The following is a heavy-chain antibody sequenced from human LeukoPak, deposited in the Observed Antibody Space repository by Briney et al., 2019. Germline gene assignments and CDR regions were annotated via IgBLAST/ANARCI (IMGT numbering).Heavy chain of an antibody. CDR1: GGSISSSSYY. CDR2: IYYSGST. J-gene: IGHJ6*04. Sequence: SETLSLTCTVSGGSISSSSYYWGWLRQPPGKGLEWIGSIYYSGSTYYNPSLKSRVTILVDTSKNLFSLKLPSVTAADTAVYFCARGPPYAPGVLDVWGKGTTVTISS. V-gene: IGHV4-39*07. D-gene: IGHD7-27*01. CDR3: ARGPPYAPGVLDV.